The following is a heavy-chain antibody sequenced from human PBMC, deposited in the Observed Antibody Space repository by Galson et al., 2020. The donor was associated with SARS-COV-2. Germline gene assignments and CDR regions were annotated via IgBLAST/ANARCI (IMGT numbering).Heavy chain of an antibody. V-gene: IGHV4-31*03. CDR1: GGSVSSGIYY. CDR2: IYHNGST. Sequence: ASETLSLTCTVSGGSVSSGIYYWNWIRQHPGKGPEWIGYIYHNGSTYYNPSLKSRVSLSLDTSKNQFSLKLSSVTAADTAVYYCARGEGRITLVRGVIIGFDSWGQGTLVSVSS. D-gene: IGHD3-10*01. CDR3: ARGEGRITLVRGVIIGFDS. J-gene: IGHJ4*02.